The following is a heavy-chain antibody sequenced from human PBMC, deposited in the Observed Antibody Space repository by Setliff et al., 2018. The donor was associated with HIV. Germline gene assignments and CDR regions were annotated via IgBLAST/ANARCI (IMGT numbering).Heavy chain of an antibody. Sequence: GASVKVSCKASGYTFTGHYLHWVRQAPGQGLEWLGWVNPNSGDAIYAQNFQGRVTMTRDTSINAAYMELRGLRSDDTAVYYCARNFGLSPSGKYYYYYGMDIWGQGTTVTVS. CDR2: VNPNSGDA. V-gene: IGHV1-2*02. J-gene: IGHJ6*02. CDR1: GYTFTGHY. D-gene: IGHD3-10*01. CDR3: ARNFGLSPSGKYYYYYGMDI.